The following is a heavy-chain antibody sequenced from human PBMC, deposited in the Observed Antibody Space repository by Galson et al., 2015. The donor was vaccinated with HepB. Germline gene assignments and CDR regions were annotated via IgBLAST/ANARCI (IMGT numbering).Heavy chain of an antibody. D-gene: IGHD2-21*01. Sequence: SQRLSCAVSGFTFSSHAMHWVRQAPGKGLEWVAVISDDGSTKYDADSVKGRVTLSRDNSTITLYLQMIRLRAEDTALYYWARAGVRGRAYCGGDCYSRYFDSWGQGTLVTVSS. CDR3: ARAGVRGRAYCGGDCYSRYFDS. CDR1: GFTFSSHA. V-gene: IGHV3-30-3*01. J-gene: IGHJ4*02. CDR2: ISDDGSTK.